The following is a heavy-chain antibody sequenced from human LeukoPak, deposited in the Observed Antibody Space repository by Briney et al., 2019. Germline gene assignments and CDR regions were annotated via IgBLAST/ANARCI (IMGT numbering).Heavy chain of an antibody. J-gene: IGHJ4*02. D-gene: IGHD4/OR15-4a*01. CDR2: ISYDAYRE. V-gene: IGHV3-30-3*01. CDR1: GFTFSSYA. CDR3: ARDFSGASRIDY. Sequence: GVSLRLSCAASGFTFSSYAMHWVRQAPGKGLEWVAVISYDAYREYHADSVKGRFTISRDNSKNTLYLQMNSLRAEDTAVYYCARDFSGASRIDYWGQGTLVTVSS.